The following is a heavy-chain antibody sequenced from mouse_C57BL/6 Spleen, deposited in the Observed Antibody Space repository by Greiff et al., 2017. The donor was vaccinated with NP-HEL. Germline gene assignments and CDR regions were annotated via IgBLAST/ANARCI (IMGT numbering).Heavy chain of an antibody. J-gene: IGHJ3*01. D-gene: IGHD3-2*02. CDR2: ILPGSGST. V-gene: IGHV1-9*01. CDR1: GYTFTGYW. CDR3: SGARGFAY. Sequence: QVQLKQSGAELLKPGASVKLSCKATGYTFTGYWIEWVKQRPGHGLEWIGEILPGSGSTNYNEKFKGKATFTANTSSNTTYMQLSSRTTEDSAIYDGSGARGFAYWGQGTLVTVSA.